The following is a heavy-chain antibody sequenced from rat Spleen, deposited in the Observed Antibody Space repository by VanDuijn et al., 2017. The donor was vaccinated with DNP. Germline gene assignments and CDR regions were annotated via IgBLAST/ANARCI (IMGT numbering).Heavy chain of an antibody. CDR1: GFIFFDYW. CDR3: ARARSSYIDFDY. CDR2: INKDSRTK. V-gene: IGHV4-2*01. Sequence: EVKLVESGGGLVQPGRSLKLSCAASGFIFFDYWMGWVRQAPGKGLEWIGEINKDSRTKKYTPSLKDKFIISRDNAQNTLYLQMSKMGSEDTAIYYCARARSSYIDFDYWGQGVMVTVSS. D-gene: IGHD1-2*01. J-gene: IGHJ2*01.